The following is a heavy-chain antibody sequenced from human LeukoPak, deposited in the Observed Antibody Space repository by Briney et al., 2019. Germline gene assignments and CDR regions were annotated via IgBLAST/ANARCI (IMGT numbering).Heavy chain of an antibody. CDR3: TRHSPSYYYDSSGYYRIAEYFQH. J-gene: IGHJ1*01. D-gene: IGHD3-22*01. CDR2: IRSKANSYAT. V-gene: IGHV3-73*01. Sequence: GGSLRLSCAASGFTFSGSAMHWVRQASGKGLEWVGRIRSKANSYATAYAASVKGRFTISRDDSKNTAYLQMNSLKTEDTAVYYCTRHSPSYYYDSSGYYRIAEYFQHWGQGTLVTVSS. CDR1: GFTFSGSA.